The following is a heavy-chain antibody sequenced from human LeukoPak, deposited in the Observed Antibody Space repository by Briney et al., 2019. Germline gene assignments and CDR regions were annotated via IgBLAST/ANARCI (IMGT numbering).Heavy chain of an antibody. CDR2: VYHSGST. CDR3: ARDGYSGIDVL. D-gene: IGHD6-19*01. V-gene: IGHV4-38-2*02. Sequence: SEPLSLTCTVSVYSIRIGYYWGSSPPTPGEGLWWIGSVYHSGSTYYKPSLKSRDITSIDTSKNQFSLKLNSVTPADTAVYYCARDGYSGIDVLWGEGSLVTVSP. CDR1: VYSIRIGYY. J-gene: IGHJ4*02.